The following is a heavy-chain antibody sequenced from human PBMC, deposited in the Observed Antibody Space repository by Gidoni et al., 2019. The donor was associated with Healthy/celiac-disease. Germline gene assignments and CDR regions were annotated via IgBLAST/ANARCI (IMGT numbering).Heavy chain of an antibody. V-gene: IGHV3-30*02. CDR1: GFPFSSYG. J-gene: IGHJ6*02. CDR3: AKDFPQYYYDSSGYPVYYYYGMDV. Sequence: QVQLVESGGGVVQPGGSLRLSCAASGFPFSSYGIHWFRQAPGKGLEWVAFIRYDGSNKYYADSVKGRFTISRDNSKNTLYLQMNSLRAEDTAVYYCAKDFPQYYYDSSGYPVYYYYGMDVWGQGTTVTVSS. CDR2: IRYDGSNK. D-gene: IGHD3-22*01.